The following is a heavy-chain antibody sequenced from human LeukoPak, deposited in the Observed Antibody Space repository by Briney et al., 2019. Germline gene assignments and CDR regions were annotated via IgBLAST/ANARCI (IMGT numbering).Heavy chain of an antibody. CDR2: IIPIFGTA. CDR3: ARARNPEGYCSGGSCYDEYFQH. CDR1: GGTFSSYA. D-gene: IGHD2-15*01. Sequence: SVKVSCKASGGTFSSYAISWVRQAPGQGLEWMGGIIPIFGTANCAQKFQGRVTITADESTSTAYMELSSLRSEDTAVYYCARARNPEGYCSGGSCYDEYFQHWGQGTLVTVSS. V-gene: IGHV1-69*13. J-gene: IGHJ1*01.